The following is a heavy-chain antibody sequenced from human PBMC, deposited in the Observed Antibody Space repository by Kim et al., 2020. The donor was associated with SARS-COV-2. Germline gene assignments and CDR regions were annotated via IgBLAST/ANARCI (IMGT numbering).Heavy chain of an antibody. V-gene: IGHV3-9*01. Sequence: SVKGRFTISRDNAKDSLHLPMNSLRAEDTALYYCAAIVVVPAAPYSSSFDYWGQGTLVTVSS. J-gene: IGHJ4*02. D-gene: IGHD2-2*01. CDR3: AAIVVVPAAPYSSSFDY.